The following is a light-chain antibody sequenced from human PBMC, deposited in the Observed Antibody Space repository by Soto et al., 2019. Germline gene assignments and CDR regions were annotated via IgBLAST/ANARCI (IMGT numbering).Light chain of an antibody. CDR1: NIGSGS. V-gene: IGLV3-21*02. Sequence: SYELTQPPSVSVAPGQTASITCVGDNIGSGSVHWYQQKPGQAPVLVVYDYNDRPSGIPERFSGSNSGNTATLNISRVEAGDEAGYYCEVWDSSRDHPWVFGGGPKLTVL. CDR2: DYN. J-gene: IGLJ3*02. CDR3: EVWDSSRDHPWV.